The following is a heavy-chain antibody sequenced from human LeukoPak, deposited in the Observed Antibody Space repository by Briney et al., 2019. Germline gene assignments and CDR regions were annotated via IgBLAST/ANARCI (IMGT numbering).Heavy chain of an antibody. V-gene: IGHV3-11*03. Sequence: GGSLRLSCAASGFTLSDYYMSWIRQAPGKGLEWVSYISSSSYTNYADSVQGRFTISRDNAKNSLYLQMNSLRAEDTAVYYCATQRSGWHYFDYWGQGTLVTVSS. CDR2: ISSSSYT. CDR3: ATQRSGWHYFDY. J-gene: IGHJ4*02. CDR1: GFTLSDYY. D-gene: IGHD6-19*01.